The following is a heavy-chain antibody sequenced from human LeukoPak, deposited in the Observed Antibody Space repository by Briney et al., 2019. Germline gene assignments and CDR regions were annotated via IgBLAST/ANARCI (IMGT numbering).Heavy chain of an antibody. CDR2: IYTSGST. CDR3: ARDPVLNYYDSSGREDY. CDR1: GGSISSYY. V-gene: IGHV4-4*07. Sequence: SETLSLTCTVSGGSISSYYWSWIRQPAGKGLEWIGCIYTSGSTNYNPSLKSRVTISVDKSKNQFSLKLSSVTAADTAVYYCARDPVLNYYDSSGREDYWGQGTLVTVSS. J-gene: IGHJ4*02. D-gene: IGHD3-22*01.